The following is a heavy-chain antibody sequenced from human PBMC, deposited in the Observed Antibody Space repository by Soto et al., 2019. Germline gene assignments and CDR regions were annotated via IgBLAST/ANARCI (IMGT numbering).Heavy chain of an antibody. J-gene: IGHJ4*02. D-gene: IGHD2-21*01. Sequence: QIQLLQSGAEVKKPGASVKVTCKASGYTFRNFGISWVRQAPGQGLEWMGWISAYNANANYAQKCQGRLTMTADTSTSTAYMELRSLRSEDTAVYYCAREHSYFDYGGQGTLVTVSS. CDR2: ISAYNANA. V-gene: IGHV1-18*01. CDR3: AREHSYFDY. CDR1: GYTFRNFG.